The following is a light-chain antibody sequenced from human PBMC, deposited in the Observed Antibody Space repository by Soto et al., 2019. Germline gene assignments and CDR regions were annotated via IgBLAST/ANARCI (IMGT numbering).Light chain of an antibody. CDR3: QQRSNWPPIT. V-gene: IGKV3-11*01. J-gene: IGKJ5*01. Sequence: EIVLTQSPSTLSLSPGERATLSCRASHSVSSYLALYQQKPGQAPRLLIYDASTRATGITARFSGSGSGADFTPTISSLEPEDFAVYYCQQRSNWPPITFGQGTRLEIK. CDR2: DAS. CDR1: HSVSSY.